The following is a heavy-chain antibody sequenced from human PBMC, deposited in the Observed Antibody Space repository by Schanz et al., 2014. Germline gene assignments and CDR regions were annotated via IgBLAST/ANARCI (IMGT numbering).Heavy chain of an antibody. J-gene: IGHJ4*02. V-gene: IGHV4-34*01. Sequence: QVQLQQWGAGLLKPSETLSLTCAVYGGSFSGYFWSWTRQSPEKGLEWIGEISHSGRTTYNPSLKSRATISVDPSKTQFFLKLSSVAAADTAVYYCARHLAESAAAAFDSWGQGTLVAVSS. CDR1: GGSFSGYF. CDR2: ISHSGRT. D-gene: IGHD2-2*01. CDR3: ARHLAESAAAAFDS.